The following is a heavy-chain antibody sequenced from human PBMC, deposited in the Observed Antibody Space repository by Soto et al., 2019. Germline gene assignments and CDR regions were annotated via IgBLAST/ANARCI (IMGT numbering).Heavy chain of an antibody. CDR1: GFTFSSYA. D-gene: IGHD2-15*01. CDR2: ISYDGSNK. Sequence: VQLVESGGGVVQPGRSLRLSCAASGFTFSSYAMHWVRQAPGKGLEWVAVISYDGSNKYYADSVKGRFTISRDNSKNTLYLQMNSLRAEDTAVYYCARVGVAAHYWGQGTLVTVSS. CDR3: ARVGVAAHY. J-gene: IGHJ4*02. V-gene: IGHV3-30-3*01.